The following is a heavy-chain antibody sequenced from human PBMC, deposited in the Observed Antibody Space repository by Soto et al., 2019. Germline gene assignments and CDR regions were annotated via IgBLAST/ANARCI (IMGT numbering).Heavy chain of an antibody. CDR1: GFTFSSYA. V-gene: IGHV3-23*01. CDR2: ISGSGGST. J-gene: IGHJ6*02. Sequence: SCAASGFTFSSYAMSWVRQAPGKGLEWVSAISGSGGSTYYADSVKGRFTISRDNSKNTLYLQMNSLRAEDTAVYYCAKESVRGDEGYYYGMDVWGQGTTVTVSS. D-gene: IGHD3-10*01. CDR3: AKESVRGDEGYYYGMDV.